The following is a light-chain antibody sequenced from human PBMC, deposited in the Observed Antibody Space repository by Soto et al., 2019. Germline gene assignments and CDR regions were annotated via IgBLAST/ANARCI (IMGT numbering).Light chain of an antibody. Sequence: QSVLTQPASVSGSPGQSIAISCTGTSSDIGGYNFVSWYQQHPGKAPKLILYDVNLRPSGVSNRFSGSKSGNTASLTISGLQAVDEADYYCSSYSSSTLVVFGGGTKVTVL. V-gene: IGLV2-14*03. CDR3: SSYSSSTLVV. CDR2: DVN. CDR1: SSDIGGYNF. J-gene: IGLJ3*02.